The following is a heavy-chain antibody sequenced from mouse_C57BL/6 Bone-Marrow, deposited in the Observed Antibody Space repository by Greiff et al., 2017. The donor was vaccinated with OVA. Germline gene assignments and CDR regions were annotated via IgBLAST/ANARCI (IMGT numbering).Heavy chain of an antibody. D-gene: IGHD1-1*01. CDR3: ARRGFITTGVPHFDY. J-gene: IGHJ2*01. Sequence: VQLQQSGPVLVKPGASVKMSCKASGYTFTDYYMNWVKQSHGKSLEWIGVINPYNGGTSYNQKFKGKATLTVDKSSSTAYMELNSLTSEDSAVYYCARRGFITTGVPHFDYWGQGTTLTVSS. V-gene: IGHV1-19*01. CDR2: INPYNGGT. CDR1: GYTFTDYY.